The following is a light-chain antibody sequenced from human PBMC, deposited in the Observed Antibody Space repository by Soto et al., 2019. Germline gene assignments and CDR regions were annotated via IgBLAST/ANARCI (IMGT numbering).Light chain of an antibody. CDR1: GSDVGNYNY. J-gene: IGLJ3*02. V-gene: IGLV2-14*01. Sequence: QSALTQPASVSGSPGQSITISCTGTGSDVGNYNYVSWYQHHPGKAPKLIIYGVSNRPSGVSNRFSGSKSGNAASLTISGLQAEDEADYYCSSYRAYTTLWVFGGGTKVTVL. CDR2: GVS. CDR3: SSYRAYTTLWV.